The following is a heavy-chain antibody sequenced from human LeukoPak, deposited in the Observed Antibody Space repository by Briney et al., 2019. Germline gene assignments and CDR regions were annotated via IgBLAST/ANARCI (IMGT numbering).Heavy chain of an antibody. V-gene: IGHV3-7*04. J-gene: IGHJ4*02. CDR2: IKQDGSEH. CDR3: ARDAYTNTRRYDH. CDR1: GFTFSSYW. D-gene: IGHD2-8*01. Sequence: GGSLRLSCAASGFTFSSYWMSWVSQAPGKGLEWVANIKQDGSEHYYVDSVKGRFTISRDNAKNSLYLQMNSLRAEDTAVYYCARDAYTNTRRYDHWGQGTLVTVSS.